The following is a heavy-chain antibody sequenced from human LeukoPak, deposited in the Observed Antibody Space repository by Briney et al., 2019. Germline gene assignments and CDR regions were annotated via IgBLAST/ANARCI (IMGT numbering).Heavy chain of an antibody. V-gene: IGHV1-2*02. CDR1: GYTFTGYY. J-gene: IGHJ4*02. Sequence: ASVKVSCKASGYTFTGYYMHWVRQAPGQGLEWMGWINPNSGGTNYAQKFQGRVTMTRDTSISTAYMELSRLRSDDTAVYYCARDASLYCSSTSCYPKLVRYFDYWGQGTLVTVSS. CDR2: INPNSGGT. CDR3: ARDASLYCSSTSCYPKLVRYFDY. D-gene: IGHD2-2*01.